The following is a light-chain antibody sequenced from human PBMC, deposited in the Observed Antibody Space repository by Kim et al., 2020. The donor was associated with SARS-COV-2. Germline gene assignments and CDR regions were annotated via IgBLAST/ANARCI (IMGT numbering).Light chain of an antibody. J-gene: IGLJ3*02. CDR2: VNSDGSH. Sequence: ASVKLTCTLGSGNSSNAIAWHQQQPEKGPRYLMKVNSDGSHSKGDGIPDRFSGSSSGAERYLTISSLQSEDEADYYCQTWGTGIRVFGGGTQLTVL. V-gene: IGLV4-69*01. CDR1: SGNSSNA. CDR3: QTWGTGIRV.